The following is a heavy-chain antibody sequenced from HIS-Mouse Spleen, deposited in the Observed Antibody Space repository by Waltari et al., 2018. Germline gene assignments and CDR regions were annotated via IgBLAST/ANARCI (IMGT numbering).Heavy chain of an antibody. CDR1: GCSISRSSYH. D-gene: IGHD6-13*01. J-gene: IGHJ2*01. V-gene: IGHV4-39*07. CDR3: AREIPYSSSWYDWYFDL. CDR2: IYYSGST. Sequence: QLQLQESGPGLGKPSETLSLTRTVSGCSISRSSYHWAWVRQPPGKGLEWIGSIYYSGSTYYNPSLKSRVTISVDTSKNQFSLKLSSVTAADTAVYYCAREIPYSSSWYDWYFDLWGRGTLVTVSS.